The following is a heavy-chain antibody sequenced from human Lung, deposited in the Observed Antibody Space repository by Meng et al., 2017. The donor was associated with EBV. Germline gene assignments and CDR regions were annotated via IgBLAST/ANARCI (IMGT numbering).Heavy chain of an antibody. V-gene: IGHV3-74*01. Sequence: VASGGGVVPPGGSLRLSCAASGFTFSSYWMNWVGQGPGKGLVWVSRINSDGSSTSYADSVKGRFTISRDNAKNTLYLQMNSLRAEDTAVYYCASAFSGYYYHWGQGTLVTVSS. CDR3: ASAFSGYYYH. D-gene: IGHD3-22*01. CDR1: GFTFSSYW. CDR2: INSDGSST. J-gene: IGHJ5*02.